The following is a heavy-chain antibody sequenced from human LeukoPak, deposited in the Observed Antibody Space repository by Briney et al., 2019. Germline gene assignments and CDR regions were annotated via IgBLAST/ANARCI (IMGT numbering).Heavy chain of an antibody. D-gene: IGHD3-10*01. CDR1: GGSISSYY. V-gene: IGHV4-59*01. Sequence: SETLSLTCTVSGGSISSYYWSWIRRPPGKGLESIGYIYYSGSTNYNPSLKSRVTISVDTSKNQFSLKLSSVTAADTAVYYCARDKYYYGSGEGNWFDPWGQGTLVTVSS. CDR3: ARDKYYYGSGEGNWFDP. J-gene: IGHJ5*02. CDR2: IYYSGST.